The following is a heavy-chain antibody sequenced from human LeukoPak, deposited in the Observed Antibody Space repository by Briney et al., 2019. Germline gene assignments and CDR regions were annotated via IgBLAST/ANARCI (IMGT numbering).Heavy chain of an antibody. V-gene: IGHV1-2*02. CDR2: INPNSGDT. D-gene: IGHD3-22*01. CDR3: ARPAAHQAAVVVTNEPRGTPGAADY. J-gene: IGHJ4*02. CDR1: GYSFTGYY. Sequence: ASVKVSCKASGYSFTGYYIHWVRQAPRQGLEWMGWINPNSGDTSYAQKFQGRVTMTRDTSISTAYMEVSRLTSHDTAVYYCARPAAHQAAVVVTNEPRGTPGAADYWGQGTLVTVSS.